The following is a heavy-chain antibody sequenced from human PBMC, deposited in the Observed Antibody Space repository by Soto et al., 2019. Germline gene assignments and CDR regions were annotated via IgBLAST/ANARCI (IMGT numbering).Heavy chain of an antibody. D-gene: IGHD2-15*01. CDR3: ARTSFCSGGSSYSNFDY. CDR2: IYYSGST. V-gene: IGHV4-28*01. CDR1: GYSISSSNW. J-gene: IGHJ4*02. Sequence: SETLSLTCAVSGYSISSSNWWGWIRQPPGKGLEWIGYIYYSGSTYYNPSLKSRVTMSVDTSKNQFSLELSSVTAVDTAVYYCARTSFCSGGSSYSNFDYWGQGTLVTVSS.